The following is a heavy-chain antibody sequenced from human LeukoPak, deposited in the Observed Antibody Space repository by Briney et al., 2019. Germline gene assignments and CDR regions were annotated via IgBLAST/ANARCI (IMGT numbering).Heavy chain of an antibody. CDR2: ISSSSSTI. CDR3: ARSGLSRFGY. V-gene: IGHV3-48*01. Sequence: GGSLRLSCAASGFTFSSYSMNWVRQAPGKGLEWVSYISSSSSTIYYADSVKGRFTISRDNAKNSLYLQMNSLRAEDTAVYYCARSGLSRFGYWGQGTLVTVSS. D-gene: IGHD2/OR15-2a*01. J-gene: IGHJ4*02. CDR1: GFTFSSYS.